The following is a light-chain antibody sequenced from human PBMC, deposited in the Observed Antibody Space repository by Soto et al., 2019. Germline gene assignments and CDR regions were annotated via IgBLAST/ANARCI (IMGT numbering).Light chain of an antibody. J-gene: IGKJ1*01. Sequence: EIVLTQSPGTLSLSPGERATLSCRASQSVSSSYLAWYQRKPGQAPRLLIYGASSRATGIPDRFSGSGSGTDLTLTISRQEPEDFAVYYCQQYGSSPGTFGQGTKVEIK. V-gene: IGKV3-20*01. CDR2: GAS. CDR1: QSVSSSY. CDR3: QQYGSSPGT.